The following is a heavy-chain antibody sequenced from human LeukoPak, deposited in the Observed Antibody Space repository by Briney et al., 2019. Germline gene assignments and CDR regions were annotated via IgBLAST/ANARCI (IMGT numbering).Heavy chain of an antibody. J-gene: IGHJ4*02. D-gene: IGHD5-12*01. CDR1: GFTFSNYV. CDR2: ISGSGDST. Sequence: GGSLRLSCAASGFTFSNYVMSWVRQAPGKGLEWVSAISGSGDSTYYADSVKGRFTISRDNSKNTLYLQMYSLRAEDTAVYYCAKDQRPDTGYDIDSWGQGTLVTVSS. V-gene: IGHV3-23*01. CDR3: AKDQRPDTGYDIDS.